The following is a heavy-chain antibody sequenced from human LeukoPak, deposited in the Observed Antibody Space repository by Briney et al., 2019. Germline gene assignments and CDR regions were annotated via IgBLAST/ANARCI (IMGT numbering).Heavy chain of an antibody. CDR2: MKQDGREK. J-gene: IGHJ4*02. CDR1: GFIFSNYW. V-gene: IGHV3-7*03. Sequence: GGSLRLSCAASGFIFSNYWMSWVRQAPGKGLEWVANMKQDGREKYLVDSVKGRFTISRDNAKNSVYLQMNSLRAEDTALYYCAKDRGIISDYWGQGILVTVSS. D-gene: IGHD3-10*01. CDR3: AKDRGIISDY.